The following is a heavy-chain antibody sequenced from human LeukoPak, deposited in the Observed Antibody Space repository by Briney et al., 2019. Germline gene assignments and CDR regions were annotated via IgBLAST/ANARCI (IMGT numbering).Heavy chain of an antibody. D-gene: IGHD5-24*01. Sequence: PGGSLRLSCAGSGFTSSNYAMSWVRQAPGKGLDWVSGISGGDTITYYAESVKGRFTISRDNSKSTLYLQMNSLRAEDTAVYYCATHQRETIMGLDYWGQGILVTVSS. CDR2: ISGGDTIT. V-gene: IGHV3-23*01. CDR3: ATHQRETIMGLDY. J-gene: IGHJ4*02. CDR1: GFTSSNYA.